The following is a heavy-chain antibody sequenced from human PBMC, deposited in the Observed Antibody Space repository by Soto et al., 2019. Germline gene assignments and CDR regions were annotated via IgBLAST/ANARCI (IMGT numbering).Heavy chain of an antibody. CDR1: GGSFIGYY. V-gene: IGHV4-34*01. Sequence: PSETLSLTCAVYGGSFIGYYWSWILQPPWKGLEWIGEINHSGSTNYNPSLKSRVTISVDTSKNQFSLKLSSVTAADTAVYYCARGLKDIVVVPAATSWRFDPWGQGTLVTVSS. J-gene: IGHJ5*02. CDR3: ARGLKDIVVVPAATSWRFDP. CDR2: INHSGST. D-gene: IGHD2-2*01.